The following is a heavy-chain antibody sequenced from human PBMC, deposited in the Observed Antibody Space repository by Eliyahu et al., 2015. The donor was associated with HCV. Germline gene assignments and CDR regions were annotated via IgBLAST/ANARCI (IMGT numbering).Heavy chain of an antibody. CDR2: IQPRGGST. CDR1: GYTFTSYY. Sequence: QVQLVQSGAEVKKPGASVKVSCKASGYTFTSYYMHWVRQAPGQGLEWMGIIQPRGGSTSYAQKFQGRVTMTRDTSTSTVYMELSSLRSEDTAVYYCARAGFKSRRAIFTRPEDYYGMDVWGQGTTVTVSS. V-gene: IGHV1-46*01. D-gene: IGHD3-3*01. CDR3: ARAGFKSRRAIFTRPEDYYGMDV. J-gene: IGHJ6*02.